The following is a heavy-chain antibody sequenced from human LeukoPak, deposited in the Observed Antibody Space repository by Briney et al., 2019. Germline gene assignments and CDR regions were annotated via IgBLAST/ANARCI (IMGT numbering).Heavy chain of an antibody. J-gene: IGHJ1*01. Sequence: ASVKVSCKASGYTFTGYYMHWVRQAPGQGLEWMGWINPNSGGTNYAQKFQGRVTMTRDTSISTAYMELRGLRSDDTAVYYCARDKAVTTEVTQHFQHWGQGTPVTVSS. CDR2: INPNSGGT. V-gene: IGHV1-2*02. D-gene: IGHD4-23*01. CDR3: ARDKAVTTEVTQHFQH. CDR1: GYTFTGYY.